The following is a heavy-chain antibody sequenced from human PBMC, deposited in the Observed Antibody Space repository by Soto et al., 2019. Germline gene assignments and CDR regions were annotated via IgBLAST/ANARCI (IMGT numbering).Heavy chain of an antibody. CDR2: ISGGGDST. D-gene: IGHD1-26*01. J-gene: IGHJ4*02. V-gene: IGHV3-23*01. CDR1: GFTFSSYA. CDR3: AKDLRGSN. Sequence: ESGGDLVQPGGSLRLSCAASGFTFSSYAMSWVRQAPGKGLEWVSGISGGGDSTYYADSVKGRFTISRDNSKNTLYLQMNSLRVEDTAVYYCAKDLRGSNWGQGTLVTVSS.